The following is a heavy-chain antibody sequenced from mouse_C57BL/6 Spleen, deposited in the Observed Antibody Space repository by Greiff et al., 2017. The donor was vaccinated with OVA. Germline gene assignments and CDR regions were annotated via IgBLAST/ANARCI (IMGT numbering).Heavy chain of an antibody. V-gene: IGHV1-80*01. CDR1: GYAFSSYW. Sequence: VQRVESGAELVKPGASVKISCKASGYAFSSYWMNWVKQRPGKGLEWIGQIYPGDGDTNYNGQFKGKATLTADKSSSTAYMQLSSLTSEDSAVYFCARRYYVRWYFDVWGTGTTVTVSS. D-gene: IGHD1-1*01. CDR3: ARRYYVRWYFDV. CDR2: IYPGDGDT. J-gene: IGHJ1*03.